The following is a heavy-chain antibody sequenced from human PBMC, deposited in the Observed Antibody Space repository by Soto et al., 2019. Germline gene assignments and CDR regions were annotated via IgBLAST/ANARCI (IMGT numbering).Heavy chain of an antibody. CDR3: ARDIDLVDIVSTIVHPYSFSGMDV. Sequence: QVQVVESGGGVVQAGRSLRLSCEVSGFTFSRYGMHWVRQAPGKGLEWVAFIWYDGSNKNYGDSVKGRFTVSRDDLKNTVYLPMKSLRVADTALYYCARDIDLVDIVSTIVHPYSFSGMDVWGQGTTVTVSS. CDR2: IWYDGSNK. J-gene: IGHJ6*02. CDR1: GFTFSRYG. V-gene: IGHV3-33*01. D-gene: IGHD5-12*01.